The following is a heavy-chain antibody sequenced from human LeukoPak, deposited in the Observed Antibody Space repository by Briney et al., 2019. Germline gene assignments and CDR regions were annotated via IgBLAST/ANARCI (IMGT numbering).Heavy chain of an antibody. CDR3: ARGPGAPGSYYYYYGMDV. CDR2: IRISVSTA. Sequence: PRRCLRLSCAASGFTFSDYYMSWIRQAPGKGLEWVSYIRISVSTAYYADSVKGRLTISRDNAKNSLYLQMNSLRAKDTAVYYCARGPGAPGSYYYYYGMDVWGQGTTVTVS. V-gene: IGHV3-11*01. J-gene: IGHJ6*02. D-gene: IGHD3-10*01. CDR1: GFTFSDYY.